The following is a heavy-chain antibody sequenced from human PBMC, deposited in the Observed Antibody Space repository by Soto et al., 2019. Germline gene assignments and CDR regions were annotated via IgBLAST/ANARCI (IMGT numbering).Heavy chain of an antibody. V-gene: IGHV1-69*05. CDR2: IIPIFGTA. CDR1: GGTFSSYA. D-gene: IGHD2-15*01. J-gene: IGHJ6*02. Sequence: QVQLVQSGAEVKKPGSSVKVSCKASGGTFSSYAISWVRQAPGQGLEWMGGIIPIFGTANYAQKFQGRVTXPXGXAXXTVYMELSSLRSEDTAVYYCARHPGGGGYYYGRGVWGQGTTVTVSS. CDR3: ARHPGGGGYYYGRGV.